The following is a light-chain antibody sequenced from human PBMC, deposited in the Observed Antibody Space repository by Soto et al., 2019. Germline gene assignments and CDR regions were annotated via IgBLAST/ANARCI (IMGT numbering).Light chain of an antibody. CDR3: QHYKAFSPWT. J-gene: IGKJ1*01. CDR2: KAS. Sequence: DIQMTQSPSTLSGSVGDRVTITCRASQTISSWLAWYQQKPGKAPKLLIYKASTLKSGVPSRLSGSGSATEFTLTISNLQPDDSATYYCQHYKAFSPWTFGQGTKVDIK. V-gene: IGKV1-5*03. CDR1: QTISSW.